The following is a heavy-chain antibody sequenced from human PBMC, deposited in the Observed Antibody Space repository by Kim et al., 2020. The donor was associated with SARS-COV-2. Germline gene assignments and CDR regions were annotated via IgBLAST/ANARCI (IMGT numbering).Heavy chain of an antibody. D-gene: IGHD6-19*01. V-gene: IGHV4-39*01. CDR1: GGSISSSSYY. CDR2: IYYSGST. CDR3: ARHQLQWLPQGDYFGY. Sequence: SETLSLTCTVSGGSISSSSYYWGWIRQPPGKGLEWIGSIYYSGSTYYNPSLKSRVTISVDTSKNQFSLKLSSVTAADTAVYYCARHQLQWLPQGDYFGYWGQGTLVTVSS. J-gene: IGHJ4*02.